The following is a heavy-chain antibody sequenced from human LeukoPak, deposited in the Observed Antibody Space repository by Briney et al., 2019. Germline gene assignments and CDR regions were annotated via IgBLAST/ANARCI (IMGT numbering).Heavy chain of an antibody. D-gene: IGHD5-24*01. J-gene: IGHJ3*02. CDR3: ARGRDGYNSDAFDI. Sequence: AGGSLRISFAASGFPLSTYSMNWGRPAPGEGLEWGSSISSSSNYIYYADSVRGRFTISRDNAKNSLFLQMNSLRAEDTAVYYCARGRDGYNSDAFDIWGQGTMVTVSS. CDR2: ISSSSNYI. V-gene: IGHV3-21*01. CDR1: GFPLSTYS.